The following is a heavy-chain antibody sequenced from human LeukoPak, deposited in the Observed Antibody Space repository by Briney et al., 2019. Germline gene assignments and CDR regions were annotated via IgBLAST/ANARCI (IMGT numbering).Heavy chain of an antibody. J-gene: IGHJ1*01. CDR3: ASSSWSSEYFHY. CDR1: GFTVSDNY. V-gene: IGHV3-66*01. CDR2: FYSGGST. D-gene: IGHD6-13*01. Sequence: GGSLRLSCAASGFTVSDNYMSWVRQAPGKGLEWVSVFYSGGSTRYADSVKGRFTISRDNSKNTLYLQLNSLRSEDTAVYFCASSSWSSEYFHYWGQGTLVTVSS.